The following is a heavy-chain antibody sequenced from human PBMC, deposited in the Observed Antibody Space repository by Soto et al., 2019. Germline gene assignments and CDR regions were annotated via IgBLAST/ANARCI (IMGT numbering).Heavy chain of an antibody. J-gene: IGHJ6*02. V-gene: IGHV4-34*01. Sequence: SETLSLTCAVYGGSFSGYYWSWIRQPPGKGLEWIGEINHSGSTNYNPSLKSRVTISVDTSKNQFSLKLSSVTAADTAVYYCARGLSSSSRPYYYGMVVWGQGTTVTVSS. CDR3: ARGLSSSSRPYYYGMVV. D-gene: IGHD6-6*01. CDR2: INHSGST. CDR1: GGSFSGYY.